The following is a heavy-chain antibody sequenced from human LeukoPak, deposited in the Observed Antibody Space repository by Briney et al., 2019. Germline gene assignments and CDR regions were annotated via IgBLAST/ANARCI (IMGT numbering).Heavy chain of an antibody. J-gene: IGHJ4*02. D-gene: IGHD4-17*01. CDR1: GFTFSSYS. V-gene: IGHV3-48*01. CDR2: ISSSSSTI. CDR3: ARDYGDYGGDYFDY. Sequence: GGSLRLSCAASGFTFSSYSMNWVRQAPGKGLEWVSYISSSSSTIYYADSVKSRFTISRDNAKNSLYPQMNSLRAEDTAVYYCARDYGDYGGDYFDYWGQGTLVTVSS.